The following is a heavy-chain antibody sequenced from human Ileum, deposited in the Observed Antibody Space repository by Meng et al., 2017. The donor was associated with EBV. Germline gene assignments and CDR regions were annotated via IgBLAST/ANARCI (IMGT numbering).Heavy chain of an antibody. J-gene: IGHJ4*02. CDR2: ISSSSSTI. D-gene: IGHD6-13*01. V-gene: IGHV3-11*01. CDR3: VYSSSFH. Sequence: GQLVVSGGGLVKPGGSLRLSCAASGFTFSDYYMSWFRQAPGKGLEWVSYISSSSSTIYYADSVKGRFTVSRDNAKNSLFLQMHSLRAEDTAVYYCVYSSSFHWGQGTLVTVSS. CDR1: GFTFSDYY.